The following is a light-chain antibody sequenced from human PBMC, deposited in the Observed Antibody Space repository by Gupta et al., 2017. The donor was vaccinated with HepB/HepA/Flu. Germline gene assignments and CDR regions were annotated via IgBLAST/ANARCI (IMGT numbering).Light chain of an antibody. CDR3: QQENNWPWT. CDR1: QSVSSN. Sequence: EIVMTQSPATLSVSPGERATLSCRASQSVSSNIAWYQQKPGQAPRLLIYGASTRATGSPARFSGSGSGTEFTLTISSLQSEDFAVYYCQQENNWPWTFGQGTKVEIK. CDR2: GAS. V-gene: IGKV3-15*01. J-gene: IGKJ1*01.